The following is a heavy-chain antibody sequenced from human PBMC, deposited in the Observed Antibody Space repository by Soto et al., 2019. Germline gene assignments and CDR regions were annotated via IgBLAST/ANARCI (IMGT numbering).Heavy chain of an antibody. V-gene: IGHV3-74*01. CDR2: INPDGGDT. Sequence: EVQLVESGGGLVQPGGSLRLSCAASGFTFSTYWMHWVRQAPGKGLVWVSRINPDGGDTAYADSVKGRFTISRDNARNPLYLQMISLSAEDSAVYYCARDPPGTGVDFWGQGTLVTVSS. J-gene: IGHJ4*02. D-gene: IGHD1-1*01. CDR3: ARDPPGTGVDF. CDR1: GFTFSTYW.